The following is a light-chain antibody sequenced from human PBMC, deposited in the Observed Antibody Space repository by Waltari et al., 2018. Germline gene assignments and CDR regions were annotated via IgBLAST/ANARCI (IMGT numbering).Light chain of an antibody. CDR3: QHYVSLPVT. J-gene: IGKJ1*01. V-gene: IGKV3-20*01. CDR1: QSITRS. Sequence: EIVLTQSPGTLSLSPGDRATLSCRASQSITRSLAWYQQKPGQAPRLLIYHASTRATGIPDRFSGSGSGTDFSLTISRLEPEDFAMYYCQHYVSLPVTFGQGTKVEIK. CDR2: HAS.